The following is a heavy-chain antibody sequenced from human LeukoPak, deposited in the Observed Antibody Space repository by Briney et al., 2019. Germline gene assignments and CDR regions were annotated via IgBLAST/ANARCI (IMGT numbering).Heavy chain of an antibody. V-gene: IGHV1-18*01. J-gene: IGHJ3*02. Sequence: ASVKVSCKASGYTFTSYGISWVRQAPGQGLEWMGWISAYNGNTNYAQKLQGRVTMTTDTSTSTAYMELRSLRSDDTAVYYCARTRLRYFDWLLPHDAFDIWRQGTMVTVSS. CDR1: GYTFTSYG. D-gene: IGHD3-9*01. CDR3: ARTRLRYFDWLLPHDAFDI. CDR2: ISAYNGNT.